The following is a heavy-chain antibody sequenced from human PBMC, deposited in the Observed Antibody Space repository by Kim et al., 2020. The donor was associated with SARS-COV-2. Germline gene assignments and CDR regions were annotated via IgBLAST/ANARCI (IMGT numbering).Heavy chain of an antibody. CDR3: ARTMDY. Sequence: GGSLRLSCSASGFSFSRFSMSWVRQAPGKGLEWVSYISSSSSAIYYADSVKGRFTISRDNAKNSLFLQMNSLRDEDTAVYYCARTMDYWGQGTLVTVSS. V-gene: IGHV3-48*02. J-gene: IGHJ4*02. CDR2: ISSSSSAI. D-gene: IGHD3-3*01. CDR1: GFSFSRFS.